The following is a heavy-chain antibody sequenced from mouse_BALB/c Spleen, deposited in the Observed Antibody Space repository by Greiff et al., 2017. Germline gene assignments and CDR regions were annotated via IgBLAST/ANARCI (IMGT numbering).Heavy chain of an antibody. CDR3: ARLGDDYDWFAY. J-gene: IGHJ3*01. Sequence: EVKLQESGPGLVKPSQSLSLTCTVTGYSITSDYAWNWIRQFPGNKLEWMGYISYSGSTSYNPSLKSRISITRDTSKNQFFLQLNSVTTEDTATYYCARLGDDYDWFAYWGQGTLVTVSA. CDR2: ISYSGST. V-gene: IGHV3-2*02. D-gene: IGHD2-4*01. CDR1: GYSITSDYA.